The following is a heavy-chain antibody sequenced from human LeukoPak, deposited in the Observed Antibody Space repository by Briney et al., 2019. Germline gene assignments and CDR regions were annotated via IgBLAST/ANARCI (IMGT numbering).Heavy chain of an antibody. V-gene: IGHV3-30*18. Sequence: GGSLRLSCAASGFTFSSYGMHWVRQAPGKGLEWVAVISYDGSNKYYADSVKGRFTISRDNSKNTLYLQMNSLRAEDTAVYYCAKDQSGSYSLDYWGQGTLVTVSS. J-gene: IGHJ4*02. D-gene: IGHD1-26*01. CDR2: ISYDGSNK. CDR3: AKDQSGSYSLDY. CDR1: GFTFSSYG.